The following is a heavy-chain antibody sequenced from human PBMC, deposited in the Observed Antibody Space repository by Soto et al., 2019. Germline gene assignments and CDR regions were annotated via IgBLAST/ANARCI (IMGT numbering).Heavy chain of an antibody. D-gene: IGHD2-2*01. CDR1: GVTVSRNY. V-gene: IGHV3-53*04. Sequence: GGSLRLPCGASGVTVSRNYMSWGRQAPGKGLEWVSVIYSGGSTYYADSGKGRFTISRHNSKNTLYLQMNSLRAEDTAVYYCARRAAEYCSSTSCHLSEFDYWGQGTLVTVSS. J-gene: IGHJ4*02. CDR2: IYSGGST. CDR3: ARRAAEYCSSTSCHLSEFDY.